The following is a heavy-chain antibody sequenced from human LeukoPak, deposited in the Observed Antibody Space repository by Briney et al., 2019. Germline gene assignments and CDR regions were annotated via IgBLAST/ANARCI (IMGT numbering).Heavy chain of an antibody. CDR2: ISAHNGNS. J-gene: IGHJ4*02. CDR1: GYTFTSYG. D-gene: IGHD1-26*01. Sequence: ASVKVSCKASGYTFTSYGIRWVRQASGQGLEWMGWISAHNGNSNYAQKLQGRVTMTTDTSTSTAYMELRSLRSDDTAVYYCARAPRGGASDYWGQGTLVTVSS. CDR3: ARAPRGGASDY. V-gene: IGHV1-18*01.